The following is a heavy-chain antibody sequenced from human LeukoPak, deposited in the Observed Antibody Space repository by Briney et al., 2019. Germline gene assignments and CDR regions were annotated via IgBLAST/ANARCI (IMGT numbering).Heavy chain of an antibody. CDR2: IKQDGSEK. CDR3: ARSMVREIFDY. V-gene: IGHV3-7*03. J-gene: IGHJ4*02. CDR1: GFTFSSYW. D-gene: IGHD3-10*01. Sequence: GGSLRLSCAASGFTFSSYWMSWVRQAPGKGLEWVANIKQDGSEKYYVGSVEGRFTISRDNAKNSLYLQMNSLRAEDTAVYYCARSMVREIFDYWGQGTLVTVSS.